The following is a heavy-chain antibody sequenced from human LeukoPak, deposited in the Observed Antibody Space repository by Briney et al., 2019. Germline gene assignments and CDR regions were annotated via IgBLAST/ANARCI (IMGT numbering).Heavy chain of an antibody. CDR2: INPNSGGT. J-gene: IGHJ4*02. D-gene: IGHD3-9*01. V-gene: IGHV1-2*02. Sequence: AASVKVSCKASGYTFTGYYMHWVRQAPGQGLEWMGWINPNSGGTNYAQKFQGRVTMTRDTSISTAYMELSRLRSDDTAVYYCARTTRTYDILTGWGPQFDYWGQGTLVTVSS. CDR3: ARTTRTYDILTGWGPQFDY. CDR1: GYTFTGYY.